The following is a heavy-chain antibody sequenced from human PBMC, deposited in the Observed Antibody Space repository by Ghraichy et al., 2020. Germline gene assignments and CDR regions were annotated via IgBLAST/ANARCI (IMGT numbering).Heavy chain of an antibody. CDR2: IIPILGIA. Sequence: SVKVSCKASGGTFSSYAISWVRQAPGQGLEWMGRIIPILGIANYAQKFQGRVTITADKSPSTAYMELSSRRSEDTAVYYCASNPSITISWFDPWGQGTLVTVSS. D-gene: IGHD3-9*01. J-gene: IGHJ5*02. CDR1: GGTFSSYA. CDR3: ASNPSITISWFDP. V-gene: IGHV1-69*04.